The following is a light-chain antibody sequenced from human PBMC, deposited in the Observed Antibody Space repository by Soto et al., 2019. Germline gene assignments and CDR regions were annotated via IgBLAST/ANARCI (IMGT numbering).Light chain of an antibody. V-gene: IGLV2-14*01. Sequence: QSVLTQPASVSGSPGQSITISCTGTSSDVGGYNYVSWCQQHPGKAPKLMIYDVSNRPSGVSNRFSGSKSGNTASLTISGLQAEDEADYYCSSYTSSSTVVFAGGTKLTVL. CDR3: SSYTSSSTVV. J-gene: IGLJ2*01. CDR1: SSDVGGYNY. CDR2: DVS.